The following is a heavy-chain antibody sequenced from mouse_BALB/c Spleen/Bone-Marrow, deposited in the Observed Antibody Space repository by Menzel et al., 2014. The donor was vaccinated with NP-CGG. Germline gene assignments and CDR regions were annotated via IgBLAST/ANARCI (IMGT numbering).Heavy chain of an antibody. CDR3: TRRSLLSDYYSMDY. V-gene: IGHV1S81*02. CDR2: FNPSNGGT. CDR1: GYTFTSYY. Sequence: VQLQQSGAELVKPWASVKLSCKASGYTFTSYYLYWVKQRPGQGLEWIGEFNPSNGGTNFNERFKSKASLTVDKSSSTAYMQLNSLTSEDSAVYYCTRRSLLSDYYSMDYWGQGTSVTVSS. J-gene: IGHJ4*01. D-gene: IGHD2-10*01.